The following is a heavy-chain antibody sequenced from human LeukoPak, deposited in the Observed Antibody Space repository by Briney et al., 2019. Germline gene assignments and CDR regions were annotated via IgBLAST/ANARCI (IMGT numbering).Heavy chain of an antibody. CDR1: GFTFSSYT. D-gene: IGHD5-12*01. J-gene: IGHJ4*02. V-gene: IGHV3-21*01. Sequence: PGGSLRLSCAASGFTFSSYTMNWVRQAPGKGLEWVSLINSGNTYIHYADSVKGRFTISRDNAKNSLYLQMKSLRVEDTAVYYCARSIMPTNPRRQGLDYWGQGTLVTVSS. CDR2: INSGNTYI. CDR3: ARSIMPTNPRRQGLDY.